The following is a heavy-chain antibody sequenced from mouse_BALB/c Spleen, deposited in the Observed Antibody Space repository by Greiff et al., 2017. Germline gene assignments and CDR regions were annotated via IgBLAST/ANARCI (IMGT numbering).Heavy chain of an antibody. CDR2: IWSGGST. Sequence: VQLQQSGPGLVQPSQSLSITCTVSGFSLTSYGVHWVRQSPGKGLEWLGVIWSGGSTAYNAAFISRLSISKDNSKSQVFFKMNSLQANDTAIYYCATTATSRMDYWGQGTSVTVSS. V-gene: IGHV2-2*02. CDR1: GFSLTSYG. D-gene: IGHD1-2*01. CDR3: ATTATSRMDY. J-gene: IGHJ4*01.